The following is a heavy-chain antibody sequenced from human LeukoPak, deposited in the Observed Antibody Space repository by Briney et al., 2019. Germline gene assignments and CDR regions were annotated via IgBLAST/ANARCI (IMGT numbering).Heavy chain of an antibody. V-gene: IGHV1-2*02. CDR3: ARVRGWDIPYYFDY. D-gene: IGHD1-26*01. Sequence: GASVKVSCKASGYTFTGYYMHWVRQAPGQGLEWMGWINPNSGGTNYAQKFQGRVTMTRDTSISTAYMELSRLRSDDTAVYYCARVRGWDIPYYFDYWGQGTLLTVSS. CDR2: INPNSGGT. CDR1: GYTFTGYY. J-gene: IGHJ4*02.